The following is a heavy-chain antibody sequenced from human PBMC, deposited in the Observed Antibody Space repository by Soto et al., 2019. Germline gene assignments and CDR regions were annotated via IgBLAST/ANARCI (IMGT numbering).Heavy chain of an antibody. D-gene: IGHD5-12*01. J-gene: IGHJ4*02. CDR1: GFIFNNYW. Sequence: EVQLVESGGGLVQPGGSLRLSCAASGFIFNNYWMRWVRQAPGKGLEWVANITPDGSEKNYVDSVKGRFTISRDNAKNSLDLQINSLTAEDTAVYYWASVASWGQGTLVTVSS. CDR3: ASVAS. V-gene: IGHV3-7*01. CDR2: ITPDGSEK.